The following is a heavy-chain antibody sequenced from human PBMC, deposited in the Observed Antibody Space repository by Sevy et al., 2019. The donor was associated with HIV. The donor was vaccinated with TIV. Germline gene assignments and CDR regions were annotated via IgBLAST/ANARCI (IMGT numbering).Heavy chain of an antibody. CDR3: ARRNYDSSGYLEGVFE. Sequence: ASVKVSCKASGYTFTSYGISWVRQAPGQGLEWMGWISDYNGNTNYAQKLQGRVTMTTDTSTSTAYMELRSLRSDDTAVYYCARRNYDSSGYLEGVFEWGQGTLVTVSS. V-gene: IGHV1-18*01. J-gene: IGHJ4*02. CDR1: GYTFTSYG. CDR2: ISDYNGNT. D-gene: IGHD3-22*01.